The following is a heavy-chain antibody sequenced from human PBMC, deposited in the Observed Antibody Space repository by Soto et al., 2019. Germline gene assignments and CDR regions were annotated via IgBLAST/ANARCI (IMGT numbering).Heavy chain of an antibody. CDR3: ARWTTALDY. J-gene: IGHJ4*02. CDR2: IKQDGSAT. D-gene: IGHD4-17*01. V-gene: IGHV3-7*03. Sequence: EVQLVESGGGLVQPGGSLRLSCAASGFSLSNYWMTWVRRAPGKRPEWVANIKQDGSATYYMDSVRGRFTTSRDNANNPLFLQMNSLRAEDTALYYCARWTTALDYWGQGALVTVSS. CDR1: GFSLSNYW.